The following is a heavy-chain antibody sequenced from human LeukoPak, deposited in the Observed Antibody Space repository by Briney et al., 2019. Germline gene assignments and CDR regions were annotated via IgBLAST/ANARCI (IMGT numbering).Heavy chain of an antibody. Sequence: GGSLRLSCAASGFTFSSYGMHWVRQAPGKGLEWVAFIRYDGSNKYYADSVKGRFTISRDNSKNTLYLQMNSLRAEDTAVYYCAREAYYYDSSGRRTDAFDIWGQGTMVTVSS. D-gene: IGHD3-22*01. CDR2: IRYDGSNK. V-gene: IGHV3-30*02. CDR3: AREAYYYDSSGRRTDAFDI. J-gene: IGHJ3*02. CDR1: GFTFSSYG.